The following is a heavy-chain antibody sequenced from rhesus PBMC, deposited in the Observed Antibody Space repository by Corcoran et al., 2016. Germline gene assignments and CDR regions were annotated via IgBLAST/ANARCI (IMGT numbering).Heavy chain of an antibody. J-gene: IGHJ4*01. V-gene: IGHV4S10*01. CDR1: GGSISDSYR. D-gene: IGHD3-28*01. CDR3: ARDQLWLLFDY. Sequence: QVHLQESGPGVVKPSETLSLTCAVSGGSISDSYRWKWIRQPPGKGLAWIGYIYGHSRSTHYNSSLKSRVTISKDTSKNQISLKLTSVTAADTTVYYCARDQLWLLFDYWGQGVLVTVSS. CDR2: IYGHSRST.